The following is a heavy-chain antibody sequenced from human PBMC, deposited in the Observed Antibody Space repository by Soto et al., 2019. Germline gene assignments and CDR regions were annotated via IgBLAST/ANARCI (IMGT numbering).Heavy chain of an antibody. J-gene: IGHJ4*02. Sequence: ASVQVSFKASGYTFTASSMHWVRQAPVQGLEWVGWFNPNSGDTIYAQKFQGRVTLTRDTSIGTAYMELYSLTSDDTAVYYCAREASAVISLDYWGQGTLVTVSS. D-gene: IGHD6-19*01. CDR3: AREASAVISLDY. CDR1: GYTFTASS. V-gene: IGHV1-2*02. CDR2: FNPNSGDT.